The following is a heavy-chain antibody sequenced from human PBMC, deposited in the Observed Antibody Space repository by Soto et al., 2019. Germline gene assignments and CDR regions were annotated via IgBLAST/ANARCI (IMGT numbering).Heavy chain of an antibody. Sequence: QVQLVQSGAEVKKPGSSVKVSCKASGGTFGIYAITWVRQAPRQGLEWMGGIIAFSDIVNYTQKLQGRVTITADESTNTAYMDLSSLRSEDTAVYYCARSLYSSSWYHSGNSYYSYGMDVWGQGTTVTVSS. V-gene: IGHV1-69*12. J-gene: IGHJ6*02. CDR3: ARSLYSSSWYHSGNSYYSYGMDV. CDR2: IIAFSDIV. D-gene: IGHD6-13*01. CDR1: GGTFGIYA.